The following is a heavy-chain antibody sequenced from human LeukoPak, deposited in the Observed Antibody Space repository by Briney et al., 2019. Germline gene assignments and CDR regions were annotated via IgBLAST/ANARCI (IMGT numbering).Heavy chain of an antibody. CDR2: IYTSGST. CDR1: GGSISSYY. D-gene: IGHD2-21*01. J-gene: IGHJ5*02. CDR3: ARVWSGGFDP. Sequence: SETLSLTCTVSGGSISSYYWSWIRQPAGEGLERIGRIYTSGSTNYNPSLKSRVTMSVDTSKNQFSLKLSSVTAADTAVYYCARVWSGGFDPWGQGTLVTVSS. V-gene: IGHV4-4*07.